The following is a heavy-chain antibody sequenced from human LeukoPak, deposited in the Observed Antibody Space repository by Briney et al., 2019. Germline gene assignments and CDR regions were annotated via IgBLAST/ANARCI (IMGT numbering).Heavy chain of an antibody. Sequence: SETLSLTCAVYGGSFSDYYWTWIRQPPGKGLEWIGEISHGGSTNYKASLKSRVTISVDTSKNQFSLKLSSVTAADTAVYYCARVRKQLVPTYYMDVWGKGTTVTVSS. J-gene: IGHJ6*03. CDR3: ARVRKQLVPTYYMDV. V-gene: IGHV4-34*01. CDR2: ISHGGST. CDR1: GGSFSDYY. D-gene: IGHD6-6*01.